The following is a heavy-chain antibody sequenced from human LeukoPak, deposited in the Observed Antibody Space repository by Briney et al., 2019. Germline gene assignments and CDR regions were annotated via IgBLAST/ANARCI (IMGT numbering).Heavy chain of an antibody. J-gene: IGHJ4*02. V-gene: IGHV4-59*01. CDR2: IYYSGST. D-gene: IGHD1-1*01. CDR1: GGSISSYY. Sequence: SETLSLTCTVSGGSISSYYWSWIRQPPGKGLEWIGYIYYSGSTNYNPSLKSRVTISVDTSKNQFSLKLSSVTAADTAVYYCARDLERYYFDYWGQGTLVTVS. CDR3: ARDLERYYFDY.